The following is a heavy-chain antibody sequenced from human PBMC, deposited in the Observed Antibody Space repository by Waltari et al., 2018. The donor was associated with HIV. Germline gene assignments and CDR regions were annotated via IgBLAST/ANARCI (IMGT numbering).Heavy chain of an antibody. V-gene: IGHV4-39*07. Sequence: QFKLQESGPRLRKSSGTLSLTSAISGGSRNTSDYYWGRGRTPPGKGLEWIGNIHYNGRTFYNPSLQSRVTLSLDKSDNQFFLNFISVIAAYTAVYYCARDSGLFMYDSGRAVLNWFDPWGQGLLVTVSS. CDR3: ARDSGLFMYDSGRAVLNWFDP. J-gene: IGHJ5*02. D-gene: IGHD3-10*01. CDR2: IHYNGRT. CDR1: GGSRNTSDYY.